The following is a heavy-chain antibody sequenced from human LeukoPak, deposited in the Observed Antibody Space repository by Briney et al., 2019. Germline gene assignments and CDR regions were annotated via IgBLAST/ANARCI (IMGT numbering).Heavy chain of an antibody. V-gene: IGHV1-18*01. D-gene: IGHD3-22*01. CDR1: GYTFTSYG. CDR3: ARALQTLSYYYDSSGLSPLDY. J-gene: IGHJ4*02. CDR2: ISAYNGNT. Sequence: ASVKVSCKASGYTFTSYGISWVRQAPGQGLEWMGWISAYNGNTNYAQKLQGRVTMTTDTSTSTAYMELRSLRSDDTAVYYCARALQTLSYYYDSSGLSPLDYWGQGTLVTVSS.